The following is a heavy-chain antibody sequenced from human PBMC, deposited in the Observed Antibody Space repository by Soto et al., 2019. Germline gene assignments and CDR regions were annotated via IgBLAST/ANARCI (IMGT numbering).Heavy chain of an antibody. CDR2: IYGGGNGP. Sequence: EVQVLESGGGFVQPGGSLRLSCAATGFTFSDFAMSWVRQAPGKGLEWVSRIYGGGNGPHYADSVKGRVTISRDNSKNTLYLQMNSLRDEDKAVYYCAKMEGMDPWAYSFDYWGQGTLVTVSS. CDR3: AKMEGMDPWAYSFDY. D-gene: IGHD2-2*03. J-gene: IGHJ4*02. CDR1: GFTFSDFA. V-gene: IGHV3-23*01.